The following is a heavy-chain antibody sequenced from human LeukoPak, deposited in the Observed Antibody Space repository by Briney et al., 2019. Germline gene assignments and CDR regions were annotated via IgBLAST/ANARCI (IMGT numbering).Heavy chain of an antibody. CDR2: IYSGGST. CDR3: AIIHSYGHA. CDR1: GFNVISNY. D-gene: IGHD5-18*01. J-gene: IGHJ5*02. Sequence: PGGSLRLSCAASGFNVISNYMNWVRQAPGKGLEWVSVIYSGGSTYYAASVKGRFTISRDKSKNTLYLQMNSLRAEVTATYYCAIIHSYGHAWGQGTLVTVSS. V-gene: IGHV3-66*01.